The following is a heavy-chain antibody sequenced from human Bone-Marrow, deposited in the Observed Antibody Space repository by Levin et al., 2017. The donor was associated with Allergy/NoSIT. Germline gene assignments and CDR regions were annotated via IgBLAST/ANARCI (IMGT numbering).Heavy chain of an antibody. Sequence: GESLKISCKGSGYSFTSYWIGWVRQMPGKGLEWMGIIYPGDSDTRYSPSFQGQVTISADKSISTAYLQWSSLKASDTAMYYCASLGGEKGTPAGSDAFDIWGQGTMVTVSS. V-gene: IGHV5-51*01. CDR3: ASLGGEKGTPAGSDAFDI. CDR1: GYSFTSYW. J-gene: IGHJ3*02. CDR2: IYPGDSDT. D-gene: IGHD3-16*01.